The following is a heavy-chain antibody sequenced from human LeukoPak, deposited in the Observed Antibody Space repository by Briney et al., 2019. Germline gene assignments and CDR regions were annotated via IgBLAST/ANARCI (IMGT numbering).Heavy chain of an antibody. J-gene: IGHJ4*02. CDR1: GGSISSSNW. Sequence: PSETLSLTCVVSGGSISSSNWWSWIRQPPGKGLEWIGEINHSGSTNYNPSLKSRVTISVDTSKNQFSLKLSSVTAADTAVYYCAREGVGLIQLWLFTFDYWGQGTLVTVSS. CDR2: INHSGST. CDR3: AREGVGLIQLWLFTFDY. V-gene: IGHV4/OR15-8*01. D-gene: IGHD5-18*01.